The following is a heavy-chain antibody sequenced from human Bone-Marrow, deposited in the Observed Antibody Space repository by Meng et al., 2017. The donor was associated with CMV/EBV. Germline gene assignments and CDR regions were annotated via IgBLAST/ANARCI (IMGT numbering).Heavy chain of an antibody. D-gene: IGHD6-13*01. V-gene: IGHV3-30-3*01. CDR3: TRDSFPRYGSSPSGY. CDR2: ISYDGSDK. J-gene: IGHJ4*02. Sequence: GESLKISCAASGFTFSSYAMHWVRQAPGKGLEWVAVISYDGSDKYYADSVKGRFTISRDNSKNTLFLQMNSLRAEDTSVYYCTRDSFPRYGSSPSGYWGQGTRVTGSS. CDR1: GFTFSSYA.